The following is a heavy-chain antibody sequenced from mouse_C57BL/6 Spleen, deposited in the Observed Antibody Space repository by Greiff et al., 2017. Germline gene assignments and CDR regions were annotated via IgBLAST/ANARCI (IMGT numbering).Heavy chain of an antibody. Sequence: VQLKESGAELVKPGASVKISCKASGYAFSSYWMNWVKQRPGKGLEWIGQIYPGDGDTNYNGKFKGKTTLTADKSSSTAYMQLSSLTSEDSAVYFCARAYDYLYAMDYWGQGTSVTVSS. D-gene: IGHD2-4*01. CDR2: IYPGDGDT. CDR3: ARAYDYLYAMDY. J-gene: IGHJ4*01. V-gene: IGHV1-80*01. CDR1: GYAFSSYW.